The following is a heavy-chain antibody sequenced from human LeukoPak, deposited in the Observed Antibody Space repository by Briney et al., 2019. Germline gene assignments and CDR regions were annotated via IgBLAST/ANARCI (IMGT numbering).Heavy chain of an antibody. CDR3: ARHLTNDYGDFDFDY. CDR2: ISAYNGNT. J-gene: IGHJ4*02. CDR1: GYTFTSYG. V-gene: IGHV1-18*01. Sequence: ASVKVSCKASGYTFTSYGISWVRQAPGQGLEWMGWISAYNGNTNYAQKLQGRVTMTTDTSTSTAYMELRSLRSDDTAVYYCARHLTNDYGDFDFDYWGQGTLVTVSS. D-gene: IGHD4-17*01.